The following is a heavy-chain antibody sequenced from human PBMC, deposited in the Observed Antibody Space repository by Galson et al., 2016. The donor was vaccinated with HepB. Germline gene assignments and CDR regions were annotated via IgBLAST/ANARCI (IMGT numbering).Heavy chain of an antibody. D-gene: IGHD2-21*01. CDR1: GFTFSFYG. V-gene: IGHV3-30*18. CDR3: AKELWVFRPPGVGYLDS. Sequence: SLRLSCAASGFTFSFYGMHWVRQAPGKGLEWVALISFDGSNTYYADSVKGRFTVSRDNSRNTLYLQMNSLRVEDTALYYCAKELWVFRPPGVGYLDSWGQGTLVTVSS. J-gene: IGHJ4*02. CDR2: ISFDGSNT.